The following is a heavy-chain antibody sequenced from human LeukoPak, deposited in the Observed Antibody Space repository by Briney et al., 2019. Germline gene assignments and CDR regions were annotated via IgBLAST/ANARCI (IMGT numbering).Heavy chain of an antibody. J-gene: IGHJ5*02. CDR3: ARGRTMVRGVIITYWFDP. CDR1: GGSISSGSYY. Sequence: SETLSLTCTVSGGSISSGSYYWSWIRQPAGKGLEWIGRIYTSGSTNYNPSLKSRVTISVDTSKNQFSLKLSSVTAADTAVYYCARGRTMVRGVIITYWFDPWGQGTLVTVSS. D-gene: IGHD3-10*01. V-gene: IGHV4-61*02. CDR2: IYTSGST.